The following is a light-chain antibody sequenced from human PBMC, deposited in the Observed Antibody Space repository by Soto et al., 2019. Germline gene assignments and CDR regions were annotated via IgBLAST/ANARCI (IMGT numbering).Light chain of an antibody. CDR1: RAISNY. J-gene: IGKJ2*01. CDR3: QQINSWPYT. V-gene: IGKV1-9*01. CDR2: AAS. Sequence: DIQLTQSPSFLSGSVGDRVTITCRASRAISNYLAWYQQKXGKAPKXXIYAASTLQSGVPSRFSGSGSGTEFTPTIGSLQPEDFETYYCQQINSWPYTFGQGTRLEIK.